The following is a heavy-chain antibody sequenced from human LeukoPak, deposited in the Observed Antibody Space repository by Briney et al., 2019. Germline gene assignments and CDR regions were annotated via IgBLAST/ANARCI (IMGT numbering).Heavy chain of an antibody. Sequence: GESLKISCKASGYSFTSYWIGWVRQMPGKGLEWMGIIYPGDSDMRYNPSFQGQVTISADRSISTAYLQWSSLKASDTAMYYCARYLLAVAGGAFDIWGQGTMVTVSS. CDR2: IYPGDSDM. V-gene: IGHV5-51*01. CDR3: ARYLLAVAGGAFDI. J-gene: IGHJ3*02. CDR1: GYSFTSYW. D-gene: IGHD6-19*01.